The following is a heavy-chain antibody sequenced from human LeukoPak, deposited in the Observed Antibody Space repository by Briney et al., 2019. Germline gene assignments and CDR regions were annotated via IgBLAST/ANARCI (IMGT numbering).Heavy chain of an antibody. CDR2: INHSGST. V-gene: IGHV4-34*01. CDR3: ATTDTAMVITYYYGMDV. D-gene: IGHD5-18*01. Sequence: SETLSLTCAVHGGSFSGYYWSWIRQPPGKGLEWIGEINHSGSTNYNPSLKSRVTISVDTSKNQFSLKLSSVTAADTAVYYCATTDTAMVITYYYGMDVWGQGTTVTVSS. CDR1: GGSFSGYY. J-gene: IGHJ6*02.